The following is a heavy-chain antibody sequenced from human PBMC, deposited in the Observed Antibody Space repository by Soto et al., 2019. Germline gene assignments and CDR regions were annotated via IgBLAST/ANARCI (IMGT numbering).Heavy chain of an antibody. CDR1: GFTFNNYG. CDR2: IWYDGGTK. V-gene: IGHV3-33*01. CDR3: ARDPGPAHGGPLDY. D-gene: IGHD2-2*01. Sequence: QVQLVESGGGVVQPGTSLKLACAASGFTFNNYGIHWVLQAPGKGLEWVAVIWYDGGTKYYADSVKGRFTFSRDTSKNTLYLQMSSLRAEDTAVNYCARDPGPAHGGPLDYGGQGTLVTVSS. J-gene: IGHJ4*02.